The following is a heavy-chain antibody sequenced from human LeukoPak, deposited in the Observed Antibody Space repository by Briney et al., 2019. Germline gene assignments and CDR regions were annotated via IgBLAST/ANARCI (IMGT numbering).Heavy chain of an antibody. D-gene: IGHD2-2*01. Sequence: SETLSLTCTVSGGSISSYYWSWIRQPPGKGLEWIGYISYSGNTKYNPSLKSRGTISVDTSKNQFSLKLSSVTAADTAVYYCARLGIVVVPAAATASVYYYYMDVWGKGTTVTVSS. V-gene: IGHV4-59*01. CDR2: ISYSGNT. CDR3: ARLGIVVVPAAATASVYYYYMDV. CDR1: GGSISSYY. J-gene: IGHJ6*03.